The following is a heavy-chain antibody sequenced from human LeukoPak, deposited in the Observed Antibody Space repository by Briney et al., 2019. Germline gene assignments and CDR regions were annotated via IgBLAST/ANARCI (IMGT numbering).Heavy chain of an antibody. CDR1: SGSISIISSSTYY. J-gene: IGHJ4*02. Sequence: PSETLSLTCTVSSGSISIISSSTYYWGWIRQAPGKGLEWIGSLYYGENSHYNPSLKSRATLSVDTSSNQFSLKLTSVTAADAAVYFCARQLPIAAADTRGYFDYWGQGTVVTVSS. V-gene: IGHV4-39*01. CDR3: ARQLPIAAADTRGYFDY. D-gene: IGHD6-25*01. CDR2: LYYGENS.